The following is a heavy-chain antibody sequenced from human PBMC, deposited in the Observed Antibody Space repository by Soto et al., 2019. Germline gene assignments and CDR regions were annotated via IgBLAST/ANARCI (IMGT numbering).Heavy chain of an antibody. D-gene: IGHD6-6*01. CDR2: MNPNSGNT. CDR3: AGPGQLVDYYGMDV. Sequence: QVQLVQSGAEVKKPGASVKVSCKASGYTFTSYDINWVRQATGQGLEWMGWMNPNSGNTGYAQKFQGRVTMTRNTSISTAYMELSSLRSEDTAVYYCAGPGQLVDYYGMDVWGQGTTVTVSS. V-gene: IGHV1-8*01. J-gene: IGHJ6*02. CDR1: GYTFTSYD.